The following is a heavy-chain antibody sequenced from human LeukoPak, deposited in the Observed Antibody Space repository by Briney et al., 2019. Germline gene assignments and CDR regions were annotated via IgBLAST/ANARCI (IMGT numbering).Heavy chain of an antibody. Sequence: PSETLSLXCAVYGGSFSGYYWSWIRQPPGKGLESIGEINHSGSTNYNPSLKSRVTISVDTSKNQFSLKLSSVTAADTAVYYCARAVRDYVWGSYRSLDYWGQGTLVTVSS. J-gene: IGHJ4*02. CDR2: INHSGST. CDR3: ARAVRDYVWGSYRSLDY. V-gene: IGHV4-34*01. D-gene: IGHD3-16*02. CDR1: GGSFSGYY.